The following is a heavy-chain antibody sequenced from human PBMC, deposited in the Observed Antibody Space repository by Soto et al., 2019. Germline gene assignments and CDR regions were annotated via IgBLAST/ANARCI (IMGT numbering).Heavy chain of an antibody. Sequence: SLRVSFKASGSTFTSYCISWVRQAPGQGLDWMGWISAYNGNTNYAQKLQGRVTMTTDTSTSTAYMELRSLRSDDTAVYYCARDGDSSGYHGFDPWGQGTLVTVSS. CDR1: GSTFTSYC. CDR2: ISAYNGNT. D-gene: IGHD3-22*01. CDR3: ARDGDSSGYHGFDP. V-gene: IGHV1-18*01. J-gene: IGHJ5*02.